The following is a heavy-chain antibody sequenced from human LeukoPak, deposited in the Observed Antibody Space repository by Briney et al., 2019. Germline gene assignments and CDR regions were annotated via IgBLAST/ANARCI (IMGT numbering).Heavy chain of an antibody. CDR1: GFSLSTSGVG. J-gene: IGHJ5*02. V-gene: IGHV2-5*02. Sequence: SGPTLVKPTQTLTLTCTFSGFSLSTSGVGVGWIRQPPGKALEWLALIYWDDDKRYSTSLKSRLTITKDTTKNQVVLTMTNMDPVDTATYYCAQARGYHYDILTGYYSGDWFDPWGQGTLVTVSS. D-gene: IGHD3-9*01. CDR3: AQARGYHYDILTGYYSGDWFDP. CDR2: IYWDDDK.